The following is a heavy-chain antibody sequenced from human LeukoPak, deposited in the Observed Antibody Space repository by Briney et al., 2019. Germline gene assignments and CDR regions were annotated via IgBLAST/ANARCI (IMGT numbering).Heavy chain of an antibody. V-gene: IGHV3-21*01. Sequence: GGSLRLSCAASGFTFSSYGMNWVRQAPGKGLEWVSSISSSSIYIYYADSVKGRFTISRDNARNSLYLQMNSLRAEDTAVYYCARGYTNYGYAFDIWGQGTMVTVSS. J-gene: IGHJ3*02. CDR3: ARGYTNYGYAFDI. D-gene: IGHD4-11*01. CDR2: ISSSSIYI. CDR1: GFTFSSYG.